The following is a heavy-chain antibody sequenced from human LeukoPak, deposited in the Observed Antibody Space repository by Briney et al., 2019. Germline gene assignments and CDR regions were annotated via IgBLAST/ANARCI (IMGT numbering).Heavy chain of an antibody. CDR3: ARVEWFGELSPFDI. CDR2: IHYSGST. V-gene: IGHV4-59*01. D-gene: IGHD3-10*01. CDR1: GGSMNTYF. J-gene: IGHJ3*02. Sequence: SETLSLTCTVSGGSMNTYFWSWIRQPPGKGLEWIGHIHYSGSTIYNPSLKSRVTISVDTSKNQFSLKLSSVTAADTAVYYCARVEWFGELSPFDIWGQGTMVTVSS.